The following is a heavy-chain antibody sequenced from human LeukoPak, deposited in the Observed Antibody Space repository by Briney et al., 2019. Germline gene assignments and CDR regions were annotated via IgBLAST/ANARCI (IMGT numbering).Heavy chain of an antibody. D-gene: IGHD6-13*01. Sequence: SVKVSCKASGGTFSSYAISWVRQAPGQGLEWMGRIIPILGIANYAQKFQGRVTITADKSTSTAYMEPSSLRSEDTAVYYCARSSSWRSEKENYFDYWGQGTLVTVSS. J-gene: IGHJ4*02. CDR3: ARSSSWRSEKENYFDY. CDR1: GGTFSSYA. V-gene: IGHV1-69*04. CDR2: IIPILGIA.